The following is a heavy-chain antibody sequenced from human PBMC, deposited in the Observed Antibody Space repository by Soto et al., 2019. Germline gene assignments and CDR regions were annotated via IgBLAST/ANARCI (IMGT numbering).Heavy chain of an antibody. V-gene: IGHV4-4*02. D-gene: IGHD6-13*01. CDR1: GDSINNSHW. CDR3: AREVNSSPARGPNWFDP. CDR2: TYHSGTT. J-gene: IGHJ5*02. Sequence: QVQLQELGPGLVQPSGTLSLTCAVSGDSINNSHWWSWVRQTPGKGLEWIGETYHSGTTNYNPSHKTRVTISIYKSKNQFSLKMNSVTAADTAVYYCAREVNSSPARGPNWFDPWGQGTLVTVSS.